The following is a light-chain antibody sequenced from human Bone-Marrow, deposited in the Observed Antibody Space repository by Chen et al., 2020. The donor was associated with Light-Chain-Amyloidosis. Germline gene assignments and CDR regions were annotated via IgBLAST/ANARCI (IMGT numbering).Light chain of an antibody. V-gene: IGLV2-11*01. CDR3: CSYAGSYSLYV. CDR1: SSDVGGYNF. CDR2: DVS. Sequence: QSALTQPASVSGSPGQSITISCTGTSSDVGGYNFVSWYQQHPGKAPKLMIYDVSKRPSGVPDRFSGSKSGNTASLTISGLQADDEADYYCCSYAGSYSLYVFGSGTKVTVL. J-gene: IGLJ1*01.